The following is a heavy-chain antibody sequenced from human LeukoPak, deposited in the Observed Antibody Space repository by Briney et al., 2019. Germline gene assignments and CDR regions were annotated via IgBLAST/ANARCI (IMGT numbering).Heavy chain of an antibody. CDR3: VGGYYGLDY. V-gene: IGHV3-74*03. CDR2: INTDGSRK. Sequence: PGGSLRLSCAASGFTFSSHWMNWVGQVPGKGLVWVSSINTDGSRKMYADSVKGRFTISRDNAKDTLFLQMNSLRDEDTAVYYCVGGYYGLDYWGQGTLVTVSA. CDR1: GFTFSSHW. J-gene: IGHJ4*02. D-gene: IGHD3-16*01.